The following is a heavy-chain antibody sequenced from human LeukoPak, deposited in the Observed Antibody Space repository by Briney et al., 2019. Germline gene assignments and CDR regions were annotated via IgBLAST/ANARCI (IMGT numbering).Heavy chain of an antibody. CDR1: GFAFSPYY. CDR2: ISSSGDYT. J-gene: IGHJ5*02. CDR3: ARDRGDYGDWFDP. V-gene: IGHV3-11*06. D-gene: IGHD4-17*01. Sequence: PGGSLRLSCAASGFAFSPYYMSWFRQAPGKGLEWVSFISSSGDYTDYADSVKGRFTISRDNAKNSLHLQMNSLGAEDTAVYYCARDRGDYGDWFDPWGQGTLVTVSS.